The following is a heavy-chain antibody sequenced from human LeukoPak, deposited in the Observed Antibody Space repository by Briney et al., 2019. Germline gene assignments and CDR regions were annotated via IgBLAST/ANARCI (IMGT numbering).Heavy chain of an antibody. V-gene: IGHV3-23*01. CDR2: IHNSGDKT. CDR3: VKESGGDWGYFEY. Sequence: GGSLRLSGAASGIIFGSYAMTWVRQAPGKGLEWVSSIHNSGDKTFYSDSVRGRFTISRDNSKSTVYLQMNSLRADDTALYYCVKESGGDWGYFEYWGHGILVTVSS. J-gene: IGHJ4*01. CDR1: GIIFGSYA. D-gene: IGHD2-21*01.